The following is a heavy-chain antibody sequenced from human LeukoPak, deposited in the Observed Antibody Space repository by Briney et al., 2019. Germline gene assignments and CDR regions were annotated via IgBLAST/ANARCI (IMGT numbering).Heavy chain of an antibody. CDR1: GFTFSSYW. D-gene: IGHD2-2*02. CDR2: VKQDGSEK. V-gene: IGHV3-7*01. CDR3: ARGRPYTGYYFDY. Sequence: PGGSLRLSCAASGFTFSSYWMSWVRQAPGKGLEWVANVKQDGSEKYYVDSVKGRFTISRDNAKNSLYLQINSLRAEDTAVYYCARGRPYTGYYFDYWGQGTLVTVSS. J-gene: IGHJ4*02.